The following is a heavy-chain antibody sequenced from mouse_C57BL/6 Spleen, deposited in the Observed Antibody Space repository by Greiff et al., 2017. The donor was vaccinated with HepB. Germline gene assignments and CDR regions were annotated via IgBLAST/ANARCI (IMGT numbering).Heavy chain of an antibody. CDR1: GFTFSSYG. J-gene: IGHJ1*03. V-gene: IGHV5-6*02. Sequence: EVKLMESGGDLVKPGGSLKLSCAASGFTFSSYGMSWVRQTPDKRLEWVATISSGGSYTYYPDSVKGRYTISRDNAKNTLYWQMSSLKSEDTAMYYWARRDYGSSYGYFDVWGTGTTVTVSS. CDR3: ARRDYGSSYGYFDV. CDR2: ISSGGSYT. D-gene: IGHD1-1*01.